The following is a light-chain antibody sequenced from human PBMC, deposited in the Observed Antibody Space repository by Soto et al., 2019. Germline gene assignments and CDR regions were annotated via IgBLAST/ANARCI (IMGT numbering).Light chain of an antibody. J-gene: IGKJ1*01. CDR3: QKYNSAPRT. CDR1: QGISNY. V-gene: IGKV1-27*01. Sequence: HSPSSLSASVVDRVTITCRASQGISNYLAWYQQKPGKVPKLLIYAASTLQSGVPSRFSGSGSGTDFTLTISSLQPEDVATYYCQKYNSAPRTFGQGTKVDIK. CDR2: AAS.